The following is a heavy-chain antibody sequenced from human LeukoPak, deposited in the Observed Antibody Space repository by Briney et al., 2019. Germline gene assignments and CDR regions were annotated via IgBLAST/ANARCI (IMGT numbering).Heavy chain of an antibody. CDR2: INSDGSST. J-gene: IGHJ4*02. Sequence: GGSLRLSCAASGFTFSSYWMHWVRQAPGKGLVWVSRINSDGSSTSYADSVKGRFTISRDNAENTLYLQMNSLRAEDTAVYYCARDWASRGTGTTGFDYWGQGTLVTVSS. D-gene: IGHD1-1*01. CDR1: GFTFSSYW. V-gene: IGHV3-74*01. CDR3: ARDWASRGTGTTGFDY.